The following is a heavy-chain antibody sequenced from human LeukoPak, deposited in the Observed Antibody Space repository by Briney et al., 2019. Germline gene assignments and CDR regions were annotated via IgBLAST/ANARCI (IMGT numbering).Heavy chain of an antibody. J-gene: IGHJ5*02. V-gene: IGHV3-73*01. CDR2: IDKKDKGYATAT. CDR3: TRDRGTYNWFDP. Sequence: GGSLRLSCAASGFTFSGSAIHWVRQSSGKGLEWVGQIDKKDKGYATATAYAASVKGRFTISRDDSINTAYLQMKSLKTEDTALCYCTRDRGTYNWFDPWGQGTLVTVSS. CDR1: GFTFSGSA. D-gene: IGHD3-16*01.